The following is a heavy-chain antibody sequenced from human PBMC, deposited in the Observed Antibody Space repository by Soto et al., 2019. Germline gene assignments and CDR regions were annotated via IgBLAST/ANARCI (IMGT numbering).Heavy chain of an antibody. D-gene: IGHD2-21*01. CDR3: ARDLGGGEDY. CDR1: GGSISSYY. J-gene: IGHJ4*02. Sequence: SETLSLTCTVSGGSISSYYWSWIRQPPGKGLEWIGYIYYSGSTNYNPSLKSRVTISVDTSKNQFSLKLSSVTAADTAVYYCARDLGGGEDYRGPRTLVSASP. V-gene: IGHV4-59*01. CDR2: IYYSGST.